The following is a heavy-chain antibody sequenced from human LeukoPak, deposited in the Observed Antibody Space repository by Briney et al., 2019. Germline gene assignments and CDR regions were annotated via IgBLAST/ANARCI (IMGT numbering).Heavy chain of an antibody. J-gene: IGHJ4*02. CDR1: GFTFSSYA. Sequence: GGSLRLSCAASGFTFSSYAMSWVRQAPGKGLEWVSTFSGSGGSTYYADSVKGRFTISRDSSKNTLYLQMNSLRAEDTAVYYCAILYSSSPLDYWGQGTLVTVSS. CDR2: FSGSGGST. D-gene: IGHD6-6*01. CDR3: AILYSSSPLDY. V-gene: IGHV3-23*01.